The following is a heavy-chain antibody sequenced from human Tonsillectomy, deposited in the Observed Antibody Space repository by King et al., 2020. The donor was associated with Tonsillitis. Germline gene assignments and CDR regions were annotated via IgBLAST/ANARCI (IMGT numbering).Heavy chain of an antibody. Sequence: QLVQSGGGLVQPGGSLRLSCAASGFTFSSYSMNWVRQAPGKGLEWVSYISSSSTTIYYPDSVKGRFTISRDNAKNSLYLQMNSLRDEDTAVYYCARDYYNSRGYYYGGYWGRGTLVTVSS. J-gene: IGHJ4*02. CDR2: ISSSSTTI. D-gene: IGHD3-22*01. CDR3: ARDYYNSRGYYYGGY. V-gene: IGHV3-48*02. CDR1: GFTFSSYS.